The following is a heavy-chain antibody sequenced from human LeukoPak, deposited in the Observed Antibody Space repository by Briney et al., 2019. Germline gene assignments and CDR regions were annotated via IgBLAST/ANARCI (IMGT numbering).Heavy chain of an antibody. D-gene: IGHD5-24*01. J-gene: IGHJ3*02. CDR3: ARGLQETLAWLKALSAFDI. CDR2: ISAYNGNT. Sequence: ASVKVSCKASGYAFSAYYMHWVRQAPGQGLGWMGWISAYNGNTNYAQKLQGRVTMSTDTSTSTGYMELRSLRSDDTAVYYCARGLQETLAWLKALSAFDIWGQGTMVTVSS. CDR1: GYAFSAYY. V-gene: IGHV1-18*04.